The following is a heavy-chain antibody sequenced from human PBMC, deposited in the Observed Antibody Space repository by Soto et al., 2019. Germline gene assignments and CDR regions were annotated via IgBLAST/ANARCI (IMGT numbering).Heavy chain of an antibody. Sequence: GESLKISCKGSGYSFTNYWIGWVRQMPGKGLEWMGIINPGNSDTRYSPSFQGQVTISADKSIRTAYLQWSSLKASDTAMYYCARRSVTPGTVFDYWGQGTLVTVSS. CDR1: GYSFTNYW. V-gene: IGHV5-51*01. CDR2: INPGNSDT. J-gene: IGHJ4*02. CDR3: ARRSVTPGTVFDY. D-gene: IGHD4-4*01.